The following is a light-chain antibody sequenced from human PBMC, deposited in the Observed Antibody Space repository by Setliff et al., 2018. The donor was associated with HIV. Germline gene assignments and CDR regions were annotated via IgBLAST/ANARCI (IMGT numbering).Light chain of an antibody. Sequence: QSALAQPASVSGSPGQSITISCTGTSSDVGGYNYVSWYQQHPGKAPKLMIYDVSNRPSGVSNRFSGSKSDNTASLTISGLQAEDEADYYCSSYTSSHVFGTGTKAHRP. V-gene: IGLV2-14*03. CDR2: DVS. CDR3: SSYTSSHV. CDR1: SSDVGGYNY. J-gene: IGLJ1*01.